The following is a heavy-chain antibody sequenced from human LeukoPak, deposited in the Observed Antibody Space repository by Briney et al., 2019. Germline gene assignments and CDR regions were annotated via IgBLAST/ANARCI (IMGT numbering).Heavy chain of an antibody. D-gene: IGHD2-2*01. CDR1: GFTFSSYG. CDR2: IRYDGSNK. V-gene: IGHV3-30*02. CDR3: AKPDIVVVPAASIDY. J-gene: IGHJ4*02. Sequence: GGSLRLSCAASGFTFSSYGMHWVRQAPGKGLGWVAFIRYDGSNKYYADSVKGRFTISRDNSKNTLYLQMNSLRAEDTAVYYCAKPDIVVVPAASIDYWGQGTLVTVSS.